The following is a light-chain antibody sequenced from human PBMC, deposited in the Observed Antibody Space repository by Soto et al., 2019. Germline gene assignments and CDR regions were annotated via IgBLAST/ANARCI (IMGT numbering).Light chain of an antibody. J-gene: IGKJ5*01. CDR3: QQADTFPIT. Sequence: EIVLTQSPATLSLSPWERATLSCRASQSVSSYLAWYQQKPGQAPRLLIYDASNRATGIPARFSGSGSGTDFTLTISSLEPEDSAIYYCQQADTFPITFGQGTRLEIK. CDR2: DAS. CDR1: QSVSSY. V-gene: IGKV3-11*01.